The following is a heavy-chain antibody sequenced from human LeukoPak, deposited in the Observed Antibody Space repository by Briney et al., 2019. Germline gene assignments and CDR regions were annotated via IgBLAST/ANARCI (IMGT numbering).Heavy chain of an antibody. CDR2: INISSSIYI. D-gene: IGHD6-19*01. V-gene: IGHV3-21*01. Sequence: GGSLRLSCAASGFTFISYSMNWVRQAPGKGLEWGSSINISSSIYIYYADSVKARFPISKENAKNSLYLQMNSLRAEDTAVYYCARDDGYSSGWFDYWGQGTLVTVSS. J-gene: IGHJ4*02. CDR3: ARDDGYSSGWFDY. CDR1: GFTFISYS.